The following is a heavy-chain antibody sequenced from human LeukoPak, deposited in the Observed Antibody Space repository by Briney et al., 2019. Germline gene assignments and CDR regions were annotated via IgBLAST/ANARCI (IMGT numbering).Heavy chain of an antibody. Sequence: GGSLRLSCAASGFTFSSYGMHWVRQAPGKGLEWVAVISYDGSNKYYADSVKGRFTISRDNSKNTLYLQMNSLRAEDTAVYYCAKRSQVGARGGHFDYWGQGTLVTVSS. J-gene: IGHJ4*02. CDR1: GFTFSSYG. D-gene: IGHD1-26*01. CDR3: AKRSQVGARGGHFDY. CDR2: ISYDGSNK. V-gene: IGHV3-30*18.